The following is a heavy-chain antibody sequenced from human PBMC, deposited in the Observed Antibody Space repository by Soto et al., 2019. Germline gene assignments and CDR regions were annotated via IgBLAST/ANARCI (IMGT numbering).Heavy chain of an antibody. CDR2: TYYRSKWYN. Sequence: SQTLSLTCAICGDSVSSNSAAWNWIRQSPSRGLEWLGRTYYRSKWYNDYAVSVKSRITINPDTSKNQFSLQLNSVTPEDTAVYYCARVGTGTREVYYGMDVWGQGTTVTVSS. CDR3: ARVGTGTREVYYGMDV. V-gene: IGHV6-1*01. D-gene: IGHD1-7*01. CDR1: GDSVSSNSAA. J-gene: IGHJ6*02.